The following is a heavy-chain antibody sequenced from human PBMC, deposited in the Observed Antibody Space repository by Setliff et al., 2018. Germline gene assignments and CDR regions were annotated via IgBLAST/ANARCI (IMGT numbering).Heavy chain of an antibody. V-gene: IGHV4-59*01. CDR3: ARGGVTAVWDLTD. D-gene: IGHD2-21*02. CDR2: VYYSGTT. Sequence: SETLSLTCTVSGGSISTYYWSWIRQPPGKGLEFIGYVYYSGTTNYDPSLKSRVTMSVDTSKNQFSLKLSSVTAADTAVYYCARGGVTAVWDLTDWGQGTLVTVSS. J-gene: IGHJ4*02. CDR1: GGSISTYY.